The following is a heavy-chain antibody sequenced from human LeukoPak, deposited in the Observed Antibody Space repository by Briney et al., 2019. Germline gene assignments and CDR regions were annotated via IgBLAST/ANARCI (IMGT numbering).Heavy chain of an antibody. V-gene: IGHV1-69*13. CDR1: GGTFSSYA. D-gene: IGHD3-22*01. J-gene: IGHJ4*02. Sequence: SVKVYCKASGGTFSSYAISWVRQAPGQGLEWMGGIIPIFGTANYAQKFQGRVTITADESTSTAYMELSSLRSEDTAVYYCARATYYDSSGYYFGYWGQGTLVTVSS. CDR3: ARATYYDSSGYYFGY. CDR2: IIPIFGTA.